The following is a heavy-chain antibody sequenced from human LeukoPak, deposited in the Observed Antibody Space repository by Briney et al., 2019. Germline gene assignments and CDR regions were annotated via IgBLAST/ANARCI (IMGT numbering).Heavy chain of an antibody. CDR3: ARGIVVVPAAINRSNPQFDY. CDR1: GGSISSGDYY. V-gene: IGHV4-30-4*08. CDR2: IYYSGST. D-gene: IGHD2-2*01. J-gene: IGHJ4*02. Sequence: PSQTLSLTCTVSGGSISSGDYYWSWIRQPPGKGLEWIGYIYYSGSTYYNPSLKSRVTISVDTSKNQFSLKLSSVTAADTAVYYCARGIVVVPAAINRSNPQFDYWGQGTLVTVSS.